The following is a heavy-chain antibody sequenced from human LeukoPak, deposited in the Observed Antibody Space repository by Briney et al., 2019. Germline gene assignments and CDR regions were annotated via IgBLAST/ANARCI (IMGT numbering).Heavy chain of an antibody. Sequence: PGESLKISCKGSGYTFTNYWIGWVRQMPGKGLEWMGIIYSGGSDTRYSPSFQGQVTISVDKSISTAYLQWTSLKASDTAIYYCARHSLGYCSGGNCYPDYWGQGTLVTVSS. D-gene: IGHD2-15*01. CDR1: GYTFTNYW. CDR2: IYSGGSDT. J-gene: IGHJ4*02. V-gene: IGHV5-51*01. CDR3: ARHSLGYCSGGNCYPDY.